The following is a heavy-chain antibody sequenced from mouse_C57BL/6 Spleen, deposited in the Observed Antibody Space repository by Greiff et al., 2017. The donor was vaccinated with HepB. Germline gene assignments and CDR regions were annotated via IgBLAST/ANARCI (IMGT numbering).Heavy chain of an antibody. CDR3: ARGGNSNNDAMDY. V-gene: IGHV1-69*01. D-gene: IGHD2-5*01. CDR1: GYTFTSYW. CDR2: IDPSDSYT. Sequence: QVQLQQPGAELVMPGASVKLSCKASGYTFTSYWMHWVKQRPGQGLEWIGEIDPSDSYTNYNQKFKGKSTLTVDKSSSTAYMQLSSLTSEDSAVYYCARGGNSNNDAMDYWGQGTSVTVSS. J-gene: IGHJ4*01.